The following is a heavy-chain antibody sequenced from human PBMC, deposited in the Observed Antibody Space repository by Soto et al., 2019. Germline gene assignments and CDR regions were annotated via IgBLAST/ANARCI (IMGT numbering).Heavy chain of an antibody. J-gene: IGHJ5*02. CDR3: ARDSFPSSSVPLDP. Sequence: SETLSLTCTVSGGSISSGDYYWSWIRQSPGKGLEWIGYIYYSGSTYYNQSLKSRVTISVDTSKNQFSLKLSSVTAADTAVYYCARDSFPSSSVPLDPWGQGTLVTVSS. V-gene: IGHV4-30-4*01. CDR1: GGSISSGDYY. D-gene: IGHD6-6*01. CDR2: IYYSGST.